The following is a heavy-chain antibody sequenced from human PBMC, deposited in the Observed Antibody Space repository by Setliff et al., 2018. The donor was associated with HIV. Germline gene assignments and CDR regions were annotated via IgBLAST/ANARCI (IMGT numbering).Heavy chain of an antibody. D-gene: IGHD6-19*01. V-gene: IGHV4-39*01. Sequence: ETLSLTCTVSGGSISNSRYYWSWIRQPPGKGLEWIGSIYYSGSTYYNPSLKSRVTISVDTSKNQFSLKLSSVSAADAAVYYCARRRSSGWYHYFDYWGQGTLVTVSS. CDR3: ARRRSSGWYHYFDY. CDR1: GGSISNSRYY. CDR2: IYYSGST. J-gene: IGHJ4*02.